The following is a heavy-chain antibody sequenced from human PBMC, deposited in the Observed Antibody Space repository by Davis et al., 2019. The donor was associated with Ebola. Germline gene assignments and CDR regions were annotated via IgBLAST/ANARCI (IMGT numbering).Heavy chain of an antibody. CDR2: LVTSADT. Sequence: GESLKISCAAPGFIFRNYVMSWVRQAPGKGLEWVSTLVTSADTYYADSVKGRFTISRDNSRNTLYLQMNGLRVEDTAIYYCAKDTSNIWFDVWGQGTMVTVSS. CDR3: AKDTSNIWFDV. V-gene: IGHV3-23*01. CDR1: GFIFRNYV. D-gene: IGHD1-26*01. J-gene: IGHJ3*01.